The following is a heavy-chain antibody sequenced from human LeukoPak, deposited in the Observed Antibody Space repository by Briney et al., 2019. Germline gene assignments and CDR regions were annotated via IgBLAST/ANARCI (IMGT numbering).Heavy chain of an antibody. CDR2: IKPDGTEK. D-gene: IGHD6-6*01. Sequence: GGSLRLSCAASGFLFSNYWMSWVRQAPGKGLEWVANIKPDGTEKYYVDSLKGRFTISRDNAKNSLYLQMNSLRVEDTAVYYCARGGNSSWDYWGQGALVTVSS. J-gene: IGHJ4*02. V-gene: IGHV3-7*01. CDR1: GFLFSNYW. CDR3: ARGGNSSWDY.